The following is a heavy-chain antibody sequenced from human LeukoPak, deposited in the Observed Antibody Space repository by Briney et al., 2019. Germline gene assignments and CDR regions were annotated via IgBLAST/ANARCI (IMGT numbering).Heavy chain of an antibody. CDR3: AREWADAFDI. V-gene: IGHV1-69*13. CDR1: GGTFSSHA. D-gene: IGHD1-26*01. J-gene: IGHJ3*02. Sequence: SVKVSCKASGGTFSSHAFSWVRQAPGHGLEWMGGIIPIFGTANYAQKFQGRVTITADESASTAYMELSSLRSEDTAVYYCAREWADAFDIWGQGTMVTVSS. CDR2: IIPIFGTA.